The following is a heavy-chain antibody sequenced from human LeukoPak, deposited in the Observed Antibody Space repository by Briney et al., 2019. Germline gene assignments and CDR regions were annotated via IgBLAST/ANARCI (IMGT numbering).Heavy chain of an antibody. J-gene: IGHJ4*02. Sequence: SETLSLTCAVYGVSFSGYYWSWIRQPPGKGLEWIGEINHSGSTNYNPSLKSRVTISVDTSKNQFSLKLSSVAAADTAVYYCARAPRVLFDYWGQGTLVTVSS. D-gene: IGHD4/OR15-4a*01. CDR2: INHSGST. CDR1: GVSFSGYY. CDR3: ARAPRVLFDY. V-gene: IGHV4-34*01.